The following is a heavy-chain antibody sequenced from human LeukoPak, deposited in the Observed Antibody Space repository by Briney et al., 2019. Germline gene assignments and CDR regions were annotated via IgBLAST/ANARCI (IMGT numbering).Heavy chain of an antibody. CDR1: GFTFRNSA. D-gene: IGHD1-20*01. CDR3: ANHRTPDRYHWNYFDY. CDR2: IGGHVHST. Sequence: GGSLRLSCAASGFTFRNSAMSWVRQAPGTGLEWVSSIGGHVHSTYYADSVIGRFTISRDDSKNTLYLQMNSLRADDTAIYYCANHRTPDRYHWNYFDYWGQGTLVTVSS. J-gene: IGHJ4*02. V-gene: IGHV3-23*01.